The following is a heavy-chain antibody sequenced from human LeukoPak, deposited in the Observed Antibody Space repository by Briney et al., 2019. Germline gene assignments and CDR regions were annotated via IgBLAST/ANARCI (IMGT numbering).Heavy chain of an antibody. J-gene: IGHJ4*02. CDR3: ARDSDNWNDVFDY. CDR2: TYYRSKWYY. Sequence: SQTLSLTCAISGDNVSSNSAAWNWIRQSPSRGLEWLGRTYYRSKWYYDYAISLNSRITIKPDTSKNQFSLQLNSVTPEDTAVYYCARDSDNWNDVFDYWGQGTLVTVSS. D-gene: IGHD1-1*01. V-gene: IGHV6-1*01. CDR1: GDNVSSNSAA.